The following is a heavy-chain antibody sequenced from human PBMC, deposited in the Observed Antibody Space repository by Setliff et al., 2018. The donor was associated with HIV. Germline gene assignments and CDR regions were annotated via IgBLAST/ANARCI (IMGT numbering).Heavy chain of an antibody. J-gene: IGHJ3*02. CDR2: IYYSGST. D-gene: IGHD5-18*01. V-gene: IGHV4-39*01. CDR1: GGSISSSSYY. Sequence: SETLSLTCTVSGGSISSSSYYWCWIRQPPGKGLEWIGSIYYSGSTYYNPSLKSRVTISVDTSKNQFSLKLSSVTAADTAVYYCARRQQLWLLYAFDIWGQGTMVTVSS. CDR3: ARRQQLWLLYAFDI.